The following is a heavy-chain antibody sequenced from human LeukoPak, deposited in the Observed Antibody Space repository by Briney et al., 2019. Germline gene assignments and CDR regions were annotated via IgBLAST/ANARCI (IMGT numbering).Heavy chain of an antibody. V-gene: IGHV1-18*01. CDR2: ISAYNDNT. CDR3: ARETPVTSYDY. J-gene: IGHJ4*02. CDR1: GYTFTSYG. D-gene: IGHD4-11*01. Sequence: ASVKVSCKASGYTFTSYGISWVRQAPGQGPEWMGWISAYNDNTNYAQNLQGRVTMTTDTSTSTAYMELRSLRSDDTAVYYCARETPVTSYDYWGQGTLVTVSS.